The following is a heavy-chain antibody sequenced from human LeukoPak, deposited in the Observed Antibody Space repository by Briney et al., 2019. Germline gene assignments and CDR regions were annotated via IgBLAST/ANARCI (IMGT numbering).Heavy chain of an antibody. CDR3: ARGGYSFDY. CDR1: GFSLSGYW. CDR2: LHADGYEK. J-gene: IGHJ4*02. Sequence: PGGSLRLSCAAYGFSLSGYWMSWVRQAPGKGLEWVARLHADGYEKYFVHSVKGRFTVSRDNAKNSLYLQMNSLRVEDTAVYYCARGGYSFDYLGQGTLVTVSS. D-gene: IGHD5-12*01. V-gene: IGHV3-7*01.